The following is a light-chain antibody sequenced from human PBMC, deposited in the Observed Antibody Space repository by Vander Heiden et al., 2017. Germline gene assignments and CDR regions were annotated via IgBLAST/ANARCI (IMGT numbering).Light chain of an antibody. CDR3: QQSTSTPAIT. Sequence: DIQMTQYTSSLSASVGDRVTIACRASQSISNYLNWYQLKPGKAPKLLIYAASSLQSGVPARFSGSGSGTDFTLTISSLQPEDFATYYCQQSTSTPAITFGQGTRLEIK. CDR2: AAS. CDR1: QSISNY. V-gene: IGKV1-39*01. J-gene: IGKJ5*01.